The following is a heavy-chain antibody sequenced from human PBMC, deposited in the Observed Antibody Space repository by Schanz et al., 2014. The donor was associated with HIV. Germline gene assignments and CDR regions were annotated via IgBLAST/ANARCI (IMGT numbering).Heavy chain of an antibody. V-gene: IGHV3-30*18. D-gene: IGHD3-22*01. CDR2: ISYDGRNK. J-gene: IGHJ4*02. CDR3: AKPEYDSSGNSQSHFDY. CDR1: GFTFNNYG. Sequence: QVQLVESGGGVVQPGRSLRLSCAASGFTFNNYGIHWVRQAPGKGLEGMGVISYDGRNKYYADSVKGRFTISRDNSKNSLSLLIKSLRAEDAAVYYCAKPEYDSSGNSQSHFDYWGQGTLVTVSS.